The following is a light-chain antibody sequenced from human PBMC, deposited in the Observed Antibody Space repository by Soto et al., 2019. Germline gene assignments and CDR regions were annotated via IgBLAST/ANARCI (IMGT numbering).Light chain of an antibody. V-gene: IGLV2-14*03. Sequence: QSVLTQPASVSGSPGQSITISCSGSSSDVGGYNAVSWYQQHPGKVPKLVIYGVSDRPSGISSRFSASKSGNTASLTISGLQAEDEADYYCSSYASGGSYVFGTGTKLTAL. J-gene: IGLJ1*01. CDR3: SSYASGGSYV. CDR1: SSDVGGYNA. CDR2: GVS.